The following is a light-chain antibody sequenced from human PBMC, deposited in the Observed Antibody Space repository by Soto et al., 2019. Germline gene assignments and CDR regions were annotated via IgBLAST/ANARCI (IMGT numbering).Light chain of an antibody. CDR2: RDN. CDR1: GSNIGSNT. J-gene: IGLJ3*02. Sequence: QSVLTQPPSVSGTPGQRVTISCSGSGSNIGSNTVNWYQQLPGTAPKLLIFRDNQRPSGVPDRFSASKSGTSASLAISGLQSEDAADYYCASWDDSLKGGVFGGGTKLTVL. V-gene: IGLV1-44*01. CDR3: ASWDDSLKGGV.